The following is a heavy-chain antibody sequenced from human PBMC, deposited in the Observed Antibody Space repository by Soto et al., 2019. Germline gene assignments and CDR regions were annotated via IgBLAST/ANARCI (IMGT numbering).Heavy chain of an antibody. D-gene: IGHD2-15*01. J-gene: IGHJ5*02. Sequence: QVTLKESGPVLVKPTETLTLTCTVSGFSLSNARMGVSWIRQPPGKALEWLAHIFSNDEKSYSTSLKSRLTLSKDTSKSQVVLTMTNMDPVDTATYYCARIAHYCSGGSCYPGSWFDPWGQGTLVTVSS. CDR1: GFSLSNARMG. CDR2: IFSNDEK. CDR3: ARIAHYCSGGSCYPGSWFDP. V-gene: IGHV2-26*01.